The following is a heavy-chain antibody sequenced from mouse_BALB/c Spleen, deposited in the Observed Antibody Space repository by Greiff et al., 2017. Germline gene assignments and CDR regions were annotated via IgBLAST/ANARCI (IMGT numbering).Heavy chain of an antibody. CDR3: ARWDYYGSSYYYAMDY. CDR2: INSNGGST. CDR1: GFTFSSYG. D-gene: IGHD1-1*01. V-gene: IGHV5-6-3*01. J-gene: IGHJ4*01. Sequence: DVQLVESGGGLVQPGGSLKLSCAASGFTFSSYGMSWVRQTPDKRLELVATINSNGGSTYYPDSVKGRFTISRDNAKNTLYLQMSSLKSEDTAMYYCARWDYYGSSYYYAMDYWGQGTSVTVSS.